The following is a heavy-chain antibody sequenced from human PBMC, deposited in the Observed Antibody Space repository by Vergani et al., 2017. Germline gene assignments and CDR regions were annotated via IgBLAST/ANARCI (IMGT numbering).Heavy chain of an antibody. J-gene: IGHJ5*02. CDR3: ARGDTSGSPYH. CDR1: GYTFTGYY. D-gene: IGHD6-19*01. CDR2: INPNSGGT. V-gene: IGHV1-2*06. Sequence: QVQLVQSGAEVKKPGASVKVSCKASGYTFTGYYMHWVRQAPGQGLEWVGRINPNSGGTNYAQKFQGRVTMTRDTSISKVYMELTSLRSDDTAVYYCARGDTSGSPYHWGQGTLVTVSS.